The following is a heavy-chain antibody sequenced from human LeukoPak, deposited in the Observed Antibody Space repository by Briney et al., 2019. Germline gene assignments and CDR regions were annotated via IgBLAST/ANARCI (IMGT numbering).Heavy chain of an antibody. CDR2: IYYSGST. CDR1: GGSISSYY. CDR3: ATCERYCSSTSCYDWFDP. Sequence: SETLSLTCTVSGGSISSYYWSWIRQPPGKGLEWIGYIYYSGSTNYNPSLKSRVTISVDTSKNQFSLKLSSVTAADTAVYYCATCERYCSSTSCYDWFDPWGQGALVTVSS. D-gene: IGHD2-2*01. J-gene: IGHJ5*02. V-gene: IGHV4-59*08.